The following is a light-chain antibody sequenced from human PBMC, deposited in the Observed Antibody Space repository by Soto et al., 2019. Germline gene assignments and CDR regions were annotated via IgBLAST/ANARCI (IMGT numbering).Light chain of an antibody. CDR2: AAS. V-gene: IGKV1-17*01. Sequence: IQMTQNPSSLPASVGDRVSITCRASQGIRNDLGWYQQKPGKAPKRLIYAASSLQSGVPSRFSGSGSGREFHLTITSLPPEDFPTYSCLQHNSYPPTFGQGTQVEIK. CDR1: QGIRND. CDR3: LQHNSYPPT. J-gene: IGKJ1*01.